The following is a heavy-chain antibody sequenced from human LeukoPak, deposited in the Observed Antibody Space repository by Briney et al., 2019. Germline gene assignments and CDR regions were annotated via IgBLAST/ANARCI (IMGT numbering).Heavy chain of an antibody. J-gene: IGHJ6*03. D-gene: IGHD2-2*01. Sequence: GGSLRLSCAASGFTFSSYAMSWVRQAPGKGLEWVGRIKSKTDGGTTDYAAPVKGRFTISRDDSKSTLYLQMNSLKTEDTAVYYCTTADIVVVPAAIGYYYYMDVWGKGTTVTVSS. V-gene: IGHV3-15*01. CDR1: GFTFSSYA. CDR2: IKSKTDGGTT. CDR3: TTADIVVVPAAIGYYYYMDV.